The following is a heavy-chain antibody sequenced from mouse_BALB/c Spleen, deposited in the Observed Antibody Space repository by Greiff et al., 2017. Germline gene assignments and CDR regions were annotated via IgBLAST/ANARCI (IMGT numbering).Heavy chain of an antibody. CDR3: ARGATGAWFAY. CDR1: GFTFSSFG. Sequence: EVQVVESGGGLVQPGGSRKLSCAASGFTFSSFGMHWVRQAPEKGLEWVAYISSGSSTIYYADTVKGRFTISRDTPKNTLFLQMTSLRSEDTAMYYGARGATGAWFAYGGQGTLVTVSA. CDR2: ISSGSSTI. J-gene: IGHJ3*01. V-gene: IGHV5-17*02.